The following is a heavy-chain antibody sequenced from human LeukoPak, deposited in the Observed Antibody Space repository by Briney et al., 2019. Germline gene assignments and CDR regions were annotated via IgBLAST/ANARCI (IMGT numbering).Heavy chain of an antibody. CDR2: INHSGST. Sequence: SETLSLTCAVYGGSFSGYYWSWIRQPPGKGLEWIGEINHSGSTNYNPSLKSRVTISVDTSKNQFSLKLSSVTAADTAVYFCAYNRNFALDNWGQGTLVTVSS. D-gene: IGHD1-14*01. CDR1: GGSFSGYY. V-gene: IGHV4-34*01. CDR3: AYNRNFALDN. J-gene: IGHJ4*01.